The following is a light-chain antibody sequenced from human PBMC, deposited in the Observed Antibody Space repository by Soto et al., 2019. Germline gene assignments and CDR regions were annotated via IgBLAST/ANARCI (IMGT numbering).Light chain of an antibody. V-gene: IGKV1-39*01. J-gene: IGKJ3*01. Sequence: DLQMTQSPSSLSASVGDRVTITCRASQSISSYLNWYQQKPGKAPKLLIYAASSLQSGVPSRFSGSGSGTDFTLTICSLQHEDFATYYCQQSYSTPFTFGPGTKVDIK. CDR1: QSISSY. CDR2: AAS. CDR3: QQSYSTPFT.